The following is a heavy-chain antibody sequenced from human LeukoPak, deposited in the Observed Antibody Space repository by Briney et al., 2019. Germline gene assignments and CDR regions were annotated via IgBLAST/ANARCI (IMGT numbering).Heavy chain of an antibody. CDR2: IYYSGST. Sequence: SETLSLTCTVSGGSISSSSYYWGWIRQPPGKGLEWIGSIYYSGSTYYNPSLKSRVTISVDTSKNQFSLKLSSVTAADTAVYYCARDAPYCSGGSCPIDYWGQGTLVTVSS. CDR1: GGSISSSSYY. CDR3: ARDAPYCSGGSCPIDY. D-gene: IGHD2-15*01. J-gene: IGHJ4*02. V-gene: IGHV4-39*07.